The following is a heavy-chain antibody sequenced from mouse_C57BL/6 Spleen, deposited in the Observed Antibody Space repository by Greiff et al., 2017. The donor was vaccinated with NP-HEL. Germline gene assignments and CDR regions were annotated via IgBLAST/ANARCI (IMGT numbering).Heavy chain of an antibody. D-gene: IGHD1-1*01. CDR2: IDPSDSYT. CDR1: GYTFTSYW. J-gene: IGHJ2*01. CDR3: ASSPYYGPYY. V-gene: IGHV1-59*01. Sequence: QVQLQQPGAELVRPGTSVKLSCKASGYTFTSYWMHWVKQRPGQGLEWIGVIDPSDSYTNYNQKFKGKATLTVDTSSSTAYMQLSSLTSEDSAVYYCASSPYYGPYYWGQGTTLTVSS.